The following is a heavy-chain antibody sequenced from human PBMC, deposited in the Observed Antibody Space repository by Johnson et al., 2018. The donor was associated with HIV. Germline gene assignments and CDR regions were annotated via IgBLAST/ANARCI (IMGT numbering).Heavy chain of an antibody. CDR2: IRYDGDLT. V-gene: IGHV3-30*02. CDR1: GFTFSSYG. J-gene: IGHJ3*01. CDR3: AKGHSSGYPKDAFDV. Sequence: QVQLVESGGGVVQPGGSLRLSCAASGFTFSSYGMHWVRQAPGQGLEWGACIRYDGDLTYYLDSVKGRFPISSDNSKNTLYLQMNSLRIEDTAIYYCAKGHSSGYPKDAFDVWGRGTIVTVSS. D-gene: IGHD3-22*01.